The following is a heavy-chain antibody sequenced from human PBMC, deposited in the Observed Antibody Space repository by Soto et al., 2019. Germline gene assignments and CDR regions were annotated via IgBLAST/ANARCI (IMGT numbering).Heavy chain of an antibody. V-gene: IGHV3-53*01. CDR1: GFIVSSHY. D-gene: IGHD3-22*01. Sequence: EVQLVESGGGLIQPGGSLRLSCVASGFIVSSHYMSWVRQAPGKGPEWVSVIYSGGDTYYAGSVRGRFTVSRDNSKNTLYLQMNSLRAEDTAVYYCARGVGWLVNALDIWGQGTMVIVSS. CDR3: ARGVGWLVNALDI. J-gene: IGHJ3*02. CDR2: IYSGGDT.